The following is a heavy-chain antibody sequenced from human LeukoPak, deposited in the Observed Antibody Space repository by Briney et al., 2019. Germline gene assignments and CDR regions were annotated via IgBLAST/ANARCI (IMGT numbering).Heavy chain of an antibody. D-gene: IGHD5-12*01. Sequence: SETLSLTCTVSGGSIKTNYWSWIRQPPGKGLEWIGYGYYRGSTNYNPSLKSRVTISVDRSKNQFSLKLNSVTTADTAVYYCAREGDPGSGYNYGNWLDPWGQGTLVTVSS. CDR2: GYYRGST. CDR3: AREGDPGSGYNYGNWLDP. CDR1: GGSIKTNY. J-gene: IGHJ5*02. V-gene: IGHV4-59*01.